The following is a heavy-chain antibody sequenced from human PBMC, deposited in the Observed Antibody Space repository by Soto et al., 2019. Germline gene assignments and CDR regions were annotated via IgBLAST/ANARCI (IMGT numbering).Heavy chain of an antibody. CDR1: GFTFSSYG. Sequence: PGGSLRLSCAASGFTFSSYGMHWVRQAPGKGLEWVAVISYDGSNKYYADSVKGRFTISRDNSKNTLYLQMNSLRAEDTAVYYCAKDPGDYDFWSGYYTARGGYMDVWGKGITVTVSS. CDR3: AKDPGDYDFWSGYYTARGGYMDV. D-gene: IGHD3-3*01. V-gene: IGHV3-30*18. J-gene: IGHJ6*03. CDR2: ISYDGSNK.